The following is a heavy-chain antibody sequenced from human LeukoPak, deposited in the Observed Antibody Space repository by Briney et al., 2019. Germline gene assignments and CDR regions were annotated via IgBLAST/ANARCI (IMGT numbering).Heavy chain of an antibody. CDR2: IYYSGST. V-gene: IGHV4-39*01. Sequence: SETLSLTCTVSGGSINSRSDYWGWIRQPPGKGLEWIWSIYYSGSTHYNPSLKSRVTMSIDTSKNQSSRRLSSVAAADTAVYYCARRPGEYGGNDFDYWGQGTLVTVSS. D-gene: IGHD4/OR15-4a*01. J-gene: IGHJ4*02. CDR3: ARRPGEYGGNDFDY. CDR1: GGSINSRSDY.